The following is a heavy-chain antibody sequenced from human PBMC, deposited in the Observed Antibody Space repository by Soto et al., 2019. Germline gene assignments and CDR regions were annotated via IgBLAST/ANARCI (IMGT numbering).Heavy chain of an antibody. Sequence: GGSLRLSCAASGFTFSTHSMNWVRQAPGKGLEWISYITSSDVTMYADSVKGRFTISRDNAKNSLYLQMNSLRCEDTAVYFCVGEVGFQLIYWGQGTLVTVSS. CDR3: VGEVGFQLIY. D-gene: IGHD2-2*01. V-gene: IGHV3-48*01. J-gene: IGHJ4*02. CDR1: GFTFSTHS. CDR2: ITSSDVTM.